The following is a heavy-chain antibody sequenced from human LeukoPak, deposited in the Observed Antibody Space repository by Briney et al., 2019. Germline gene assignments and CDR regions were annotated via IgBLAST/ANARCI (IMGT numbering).Heavy chain of an antibody. D-gene: IGHD2/OR15-2a*01. Sequence: GASVKVSCKASGYTFTDYYMHWVRQAPGQRLEWMGWINPNSGVTNYAQKLQGRVTMTRDTSISTAYMELSRLSSDDTAVFYCARGIVSYRLDVWGKGTTVTVSS. CDR1: GYTFTDYY. J-gene: IGHJ6*04. CDR3: ARGIVSYRLDV. V-gene: IGHV1-2*02. CDR2: INPNSGVT.